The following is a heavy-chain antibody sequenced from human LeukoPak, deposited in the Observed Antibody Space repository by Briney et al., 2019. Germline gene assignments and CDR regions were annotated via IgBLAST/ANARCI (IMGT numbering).Heavy chain of an antibody. CDR3: ASDSGSYRTFEY. J-gene: IGHJ4*02. CDR2: ISSSSSTI. Sequence: GGSLRLSCAASGFTFSSYSMNWVRQAPGKGLEWLSYISSSSSTIYYADSLKGRFTISRDNAKNSLYLQMNSLRAEDTAVYYCASDSGSYRTFEYWGQGTLVTVSS. D-gene: IGHD1-26*01. CDR1: GFTFSSYS. V-gene: IGHV3-48*04.